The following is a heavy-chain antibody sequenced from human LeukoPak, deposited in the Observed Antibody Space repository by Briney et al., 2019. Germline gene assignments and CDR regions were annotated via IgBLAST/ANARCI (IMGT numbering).Heavy chain of an antibody. CDR3: AKDISPAVAASFDY. CDR1: GFTFSSYG. D-gene: IGHD6-19*01. V-gene: IGHV3-9*01. Sequence: PGGSLRLSCAASGFTFSSYGMHWVRQAPGKGLEWVSGISWNSGSIGYADSVKGRFTISRDNAKNSLYLQMNSLRAEDTALYYCAKDISPAVAASFDYWGQGTLVTVSS. CDR2: ISWNSGSI. J-gene: IGHJ4*02.